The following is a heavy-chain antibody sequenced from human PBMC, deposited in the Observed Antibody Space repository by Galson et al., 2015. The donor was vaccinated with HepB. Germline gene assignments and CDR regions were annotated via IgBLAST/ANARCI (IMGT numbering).Heavy chain of an antibody. D-gene: IGHD2-2*01. J-gene: IGHJ6*03. CDR1: GYSFTNYW. V-gene: IGHV5-51*01. CDR2: IYPGDSDT. CDR3: ARQYCSGPNCYLHYMDV. Sequence: QSGAEVKKPGESLKISCEGFGYSFTNYWIGWVRHMPGKGLEWMGMIYPGDSDTRYSPSFQGQVTISADKSLRTAYLQWSSLKASDTAMYYCARQYCSGPNCYLHYMDVWGKGTTVTVSS.